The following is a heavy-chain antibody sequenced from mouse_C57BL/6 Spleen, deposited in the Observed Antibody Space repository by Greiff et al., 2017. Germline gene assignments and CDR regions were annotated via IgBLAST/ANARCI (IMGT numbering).Heavy chain of an antibody. Sequence: VKLMESGPGLVQPSQSLSITCTVSGFSLTSYGVHWVRQSPGKGLEWLGVIWRGGSTDYTAAFMSRLSITTGNSKSQVFLKMNSLQADDTAIYYCAKTPYGNGAMDYWGQGTSVTVSS. CDR3: AKTPYGNGAMDY. D-gene: IGHD2-1*01. V-gene: IGHV2-5*01. CDR1: GFSLTSYG. J-gene: IGHJ4*01. CDR2: IWRGGST.